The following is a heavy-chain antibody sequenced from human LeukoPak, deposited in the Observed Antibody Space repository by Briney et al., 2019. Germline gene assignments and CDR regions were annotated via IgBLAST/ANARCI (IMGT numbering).Heavy chain of an antibody. V-gene: IGHV4-38-2*02. CDR1: GGSISSYY. CDR3: ARKYYGFWSGYYFFGWFDP. D-gene: IGHD3-3*01. Sequence: PSETLSLTCTVSGGSISSYYWGWIRQPPGKGLEWIGSIYHSGSTYYNPSLKSRVTISVDTSKNQFSLKLSSVTAADTAVYYCARKYYGFWSGYYFFGWFDPWGQGTLVTVSS. J-gene: IGHJ5*02. CDR2: IYHSGST.